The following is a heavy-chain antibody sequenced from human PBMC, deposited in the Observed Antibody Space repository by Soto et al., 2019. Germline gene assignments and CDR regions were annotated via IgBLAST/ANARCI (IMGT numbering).Heavy chain of an antibody. J-gene: IGHJ6*02. CDR3: ARDRLVPYGYGLDV. D-gene: IGHD2-2*01. CDR1: GFTFRSYG. Sequence: GGSLRLSCAASGFTFRSYGIHWVRQAPGKGLEWVALIWFDGSKKYYVDSVKGRFAVSRDNSKNTLYLQMNSLRVEDTAVYYCARDRLVPYGYGLDVWGQGTTVTVSS. CDR2: IWFDGSKK. V-gene: IGHV3-33*01.